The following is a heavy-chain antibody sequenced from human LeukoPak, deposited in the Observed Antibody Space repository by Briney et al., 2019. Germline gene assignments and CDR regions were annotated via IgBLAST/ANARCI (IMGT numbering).Heavy chain of an antibody. CDR1: GYSFTSYW. CDR3: ARHRGLLGSPDYFDY. D-gene: IGHD3-10*01. V-gene: IGHV5-51*01. Sequence: GESLKISYKGSGYSFTSYWIGWVRQMPGKGLEWMGIIYPGDSDTRYSPSFQGQVTISVDKSISTAYLQWSSLKASDTAMYYCARHRGLLGSPDYFDYWGRGTLVTVSS. CDR2: IYPGDSDT. J-gene: IGHJ4*02.